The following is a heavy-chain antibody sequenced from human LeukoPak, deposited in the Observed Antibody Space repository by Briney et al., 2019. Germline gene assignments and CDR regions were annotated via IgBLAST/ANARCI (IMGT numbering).Heavy chain of an antibody. D-gene: IGHD3-16*02. CDR1: GFTFSSYP. V-gene: IGHV3-30-3*01. CDR2: ISYDGSEK. CDR3: ARDRPSRTFGGVIAAIDY. Sequence: GRSLRLSCAASGFTFSSYPMHWVRQAPGKGLEWVAVISYDGSEKHYADPVKGRFTISRDNSKNTLYLQMNSLRAEDTAVYYCARDRPSRTFGGVIAAIDYWGQGTLVTVSS. J-gene: IGHJ4*02.